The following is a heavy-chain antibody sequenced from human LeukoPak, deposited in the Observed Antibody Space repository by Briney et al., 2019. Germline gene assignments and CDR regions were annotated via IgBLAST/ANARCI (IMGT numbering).Heavy chain of an antibody. D-gene: IGHD6-13*01. CDR1: GGSISSYY. Sequence: SETLSLTCTVSGGSISSYYWSWIRQPAGKGLEWIGRIYTSGSTNYNPSLKSRVTMSVDTSKNQFSLKLSSVTAADTAVYYCARLPKYSSSWFSYYYYMDVWGKGTTVTISS. V-gene: IGHV4-4*07. CDR2: IYTSGST. J-gene: IGHJ6*03. CDR3: ARLPKYSSSWFSYYYYMDV.